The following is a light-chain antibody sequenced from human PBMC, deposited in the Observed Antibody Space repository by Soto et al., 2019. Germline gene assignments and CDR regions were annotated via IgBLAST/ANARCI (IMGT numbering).Light chain of an antibody. Sequence: QSVLTQPASVSGSPGQSIAISCTGTSSDVGGYNYVSWYQQRPGKTPNLMIYDVSNRPSGVSNRFSGSKSGNTASLTISGLQAEDEADYYCSSYTSSSTWVFGGGTKLTVL. V-gene: IGLV2-14*01. CDR2: DVS. CDR3: SSYTSSSTWV. J-gene: IGLJ3*02. CDR1: SSDVGGYNY.